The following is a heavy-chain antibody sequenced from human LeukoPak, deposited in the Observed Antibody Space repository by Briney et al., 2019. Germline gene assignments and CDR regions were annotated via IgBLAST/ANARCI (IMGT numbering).Heavy chain of an antibody. V-gene: IGHV3-30*01. CDR2: ISYDGSNK. CDR3: ATDCSSTSCYQGDDY. CDR1: GFTFSSYA. Sequence: GRSLRLSCAASGFTFSSYAMHWVRQAPGKGLEWVADISYDGSNKYYAGSVKGRFTISRDNSRNTLYLQMNSLRAEDTAVYYCATDCSSTSCYQGDDYWGQGTLVTVSS. J-gene: IGHJ4*02. D-gene: IGHD2-2*01.